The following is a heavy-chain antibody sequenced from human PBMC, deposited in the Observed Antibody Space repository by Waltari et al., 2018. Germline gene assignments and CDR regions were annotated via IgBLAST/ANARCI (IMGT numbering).Heavy chain of an antibody. CDR2: SIPIFGTA. Sequence: QVQLVQSGAEVKKPGSSVKVSCKASGGTFSSYAISWVRQAPGQGLEWMGGSIPIFGTANYAQRFQGRVTITADESTSTAYMELSSLRSEDTAVYYCARDSIAARPFHYYYYMDVWGKGTTVTVSS. CDR3: ARDSIAARPFHYYYYMDV. D-gene: IGHD6-6*01. V-gene: IGHV1-69*01. J-gene: IGHJ6*03. CDR1: GGTFSSYA.